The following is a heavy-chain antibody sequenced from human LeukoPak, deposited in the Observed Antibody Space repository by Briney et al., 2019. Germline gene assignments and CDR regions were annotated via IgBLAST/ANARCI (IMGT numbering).Heavy chain of an antibody. V-gene: IGHV3-21*06. CDR2: ISSGSTYI. CDR3: ARDIDYYGMDV. CDR1: GFTFSDYN. J-gene: IGHJ6*02. Sequence: GGSLRLSCAASGFTFSDYNMNCVRQAPGKGLEWISSISSGSTYIYFGDSLKGRFTVSRDNARNSLYLQMSSLRPEDTAVYYCARDIDYYGMDVWGQGTTVTVSS. D-gene: IGHD1-26*01.